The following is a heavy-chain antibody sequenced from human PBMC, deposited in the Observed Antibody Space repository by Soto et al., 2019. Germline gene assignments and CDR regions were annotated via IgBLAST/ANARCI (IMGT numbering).Heavy chain of an antibody. CDR3: ARDSPIGSTFSGYDAIDS. V-gene: IGHV1-69*04. D-gene: IGHD5-12*01. J-gene: IGHJ4*02. CDR2: TIPLLNVA. Sequence: SVKVSCKASGGTFSTSTFTWVRQAPGQGLEWMGRTIPLLNVADYAQDFQGRLTITADRSTSTTYMELTSLTSKDTAVYYCARDSPIGSTFSGYDAIDSWGQGTLVTVSS. CDR1: GGTFSTST.